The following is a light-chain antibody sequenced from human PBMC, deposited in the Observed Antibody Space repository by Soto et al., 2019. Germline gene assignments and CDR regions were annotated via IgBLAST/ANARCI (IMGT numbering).Light chain of an antibody. CDR3: GTWDSSLSAYV. V-gene: IGLV1-51*01. CDR2: DNN. CDR1: RSNIGNNY. J-gene: IGLJ1*01. Sequence: QPALTQPPSVSAAPGQKVTISCSGSRSNIGNNYVSRYQQIPGTAPKLLIYDNNKRSSGIPDRFSGSKSGTSATLGITGLQTGDEADYYCGTWDSSLSAYVFGTGTKLTVL.